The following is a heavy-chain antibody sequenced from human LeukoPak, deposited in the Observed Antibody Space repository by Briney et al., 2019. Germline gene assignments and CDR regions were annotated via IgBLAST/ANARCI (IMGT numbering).Heavy chain of an antibody. J-gene: IGHJ4*02. CDR1: GFIFSNYA. CDR2: ISNDGTNK. D-gene: IGHD6-19*01. V-gene: IGHV3-30*04. CDR3: ARAPGGWYAED. Sequence: GGSLRPSCAASGFIFSNYAMNWVRQAPGKGLEWVAVISNDGTNKDYADSVKGRFTISRDNSKNTLYLQMNSLRTDDTAVYYCARAPGGWYAEDWGQGTLVTVSS.